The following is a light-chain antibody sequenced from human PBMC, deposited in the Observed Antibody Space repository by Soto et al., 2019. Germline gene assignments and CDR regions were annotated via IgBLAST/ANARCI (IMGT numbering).Light chain of an antibody. CDR2: AAS. CDR1: QDIGNH. J-gene: IGKJ5*01. V-gene: IGKV1-27*01. CDR3: EMYNIAPLIT. Sequence: DIQMIQSPSSLSAYVGARVTISCRASQDIGNHLAWYQQKPGKVPKLLIHAASTLQSGVTSRFSGSGSGTDFTPTISSLQPEDVATYFCEMYNIAPLITFGQGTRLEIK.